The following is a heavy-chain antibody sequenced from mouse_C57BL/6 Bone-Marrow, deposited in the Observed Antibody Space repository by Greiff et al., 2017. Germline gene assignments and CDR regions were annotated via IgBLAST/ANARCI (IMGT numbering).Heavy chain of an antibody. CDR3: ARNCLLYYYAMDY. CDR2: IWSGGST. V-gene: IGHV2-2*01. Sequence: VQLQQSGPGLVQPSPSLSITCTVSGFSLTSYGVHCVRQSPGKGLEWLGVIWSGGSTDYNAAFISSLSISKDNSKSRVFFKMNSLQADDTAIDYCARNCLLYYYAMDYWGQGTSVTVSS. D-gene: IGHD6-1*01. J-gene: IGHJ4*01. CDR1: GFSLTSYG.